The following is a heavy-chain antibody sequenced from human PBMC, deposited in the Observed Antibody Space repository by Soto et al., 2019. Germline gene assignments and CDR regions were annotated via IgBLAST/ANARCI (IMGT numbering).Heavy chain of an antibody. CDR1: GASVTSDDYY. D-gene: IGHD3-22*01. Sequence: SETLSRTCAVSGASVTSDDYYWSWIRQPPGKGLEWIGYIYHSGSTYYNPSLKSRVSISIDTSQNQFSLKLTSLTAADTAVYYCARDPIFDYASSGYGGSYFDYWGQGSRVTVSS. CDR2: IYHSGST. J-gene: IGHJ4*02. CDR3: ARDPIFDYASSGYGGSYFDY. V-gene: IGHV4-30-4*01.